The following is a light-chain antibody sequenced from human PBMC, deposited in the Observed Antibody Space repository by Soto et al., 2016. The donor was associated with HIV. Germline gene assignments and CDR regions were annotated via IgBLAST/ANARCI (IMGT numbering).Light chain of an antibody. Sequence: SYVLTQPPSLSVAPRKTARITCGGNNVGSKSVQWYQQKPGQAPILVLYDDSDRPSGIPERFSGSNSGNTATLSISRVEAGDGADYYCQVWDAGTDLVVFAGGTKLTVL. V-gene: IGLV3-21*03. CDR1: NVGSKS. CDR2: DDS. J-gene: IGLJ2*01. CDR3: QVWDAGTDLVV.